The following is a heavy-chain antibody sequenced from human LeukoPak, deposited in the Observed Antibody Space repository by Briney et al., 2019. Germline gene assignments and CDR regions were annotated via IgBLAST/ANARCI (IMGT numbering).Heavy chain of an antibody. Sequence: PSETLSLTCTVSGGSISSYYWSWIRQPPGKGLEWIGYIYYSGSTNYNPSLKSRVTISVGTSKNQFSLKLSSVTAADTAVYYCARDIRSYDFWSGYPHYYMDVWGKGTTVTVSS. J-gene: IGHJ6*03. V-gene: IGHV4-59*01. D-gene: IGHD3-3*01. CDR1: GGSISSYY. CDR3: ARDIRSYDFWSGYPHYYMDV. CDR2: IYYSGST.